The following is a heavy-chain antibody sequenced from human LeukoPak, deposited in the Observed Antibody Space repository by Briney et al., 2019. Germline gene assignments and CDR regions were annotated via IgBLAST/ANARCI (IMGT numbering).Heavy chain of an antibody. V-gene: IGHV3-23*01. Sequence: GGSLRLSCTASGFSFSNCAMSWVRQAPGRGLEWVSLISDSGAYTYYGDSVRGRFTISRDNSKNTLYLQMNSLGAEDAAVYYCARVGGIAATSFDYWGQGTLVTVSS. CDR1: GFSFSNCA. CDR3: ARVGGIAATSFDY. CDR2: ISDSGAYT. D-gene: IGHD6-13*01. J-gene: IGHJ4*02.